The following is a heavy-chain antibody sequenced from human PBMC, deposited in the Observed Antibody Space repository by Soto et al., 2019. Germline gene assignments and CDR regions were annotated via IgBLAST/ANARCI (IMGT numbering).Heavy chain of an antibody. Sequence: SDTLSLTCTVSGGSIISYHLSWVRQPPGKGLEWLGYIDSSGSANRNPSLKRRLTMSADTSKNEVSLNMTSVTAADTAIYYCARLRSSSVWFYNYMDVWGKGTTVTVSS. D-gene: IGHD6-13*01. J-gene: IGHJ6*03. CDR3: ARLRSSSVWFYNYMDV. V-gene: IGHV4-59*07. CDR1: GGSIISYH. CDR2: IDSSGSA.